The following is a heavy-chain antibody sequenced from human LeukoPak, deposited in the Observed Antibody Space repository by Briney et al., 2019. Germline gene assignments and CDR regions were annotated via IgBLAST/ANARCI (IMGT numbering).Heavy chain of an antibody. D-gene: IGHD2-2*01. CDR3: ARDLLGNEDQLLLRFDP. CDR1: GDSISSYY. Sequence: PSETLSLTCIISGDSISSYYWSWIRQPPGKGLEWIGNIYYSGSTYYNPSLKSRVTISVDTSKNQFSLKLSSVTAADTAVYYCARDLLGNEDQLLLRFDPWGQGTLVTVSS. V-gene: IGHV4-59*12. J-gene: IGHJ5*02. CDR2: IYYSGST.